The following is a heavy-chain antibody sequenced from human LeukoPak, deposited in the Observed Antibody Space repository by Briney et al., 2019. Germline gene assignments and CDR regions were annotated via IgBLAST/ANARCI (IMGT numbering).Heavy chain of an antibody. J-gene: IGHJ4*02. D-gene: IGHD3-22*01. CDR1: GFTFSSYN. Sequence: PGGSLRLSCAASGFTFSSYNMNWVRQAPGKGPEWVSFISTSSSYIYYADSVKGRFTISRDNAKNSLYLQMNSLRAEDTAVYYCARAADSSGYLLAYFDYWGQGTLVTVSS. V-gene: IGHV3-21*01. CDR2: ISTSSSYI. CDR3: ARAADSSGYLLAYFDY.